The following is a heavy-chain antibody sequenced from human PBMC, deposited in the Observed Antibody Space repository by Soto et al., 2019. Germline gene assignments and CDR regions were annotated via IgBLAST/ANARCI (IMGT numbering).Heavy chain of an antibody. D-gene: IGHD3-10*01. V-gene: IGHV1-69*01. J-gene: IGHJ4*02. CDR1: RGTFSSYA. CDR3: TRAHFNSDFDY. Sequence: QVHLVQSGAEVKKPGSSVKVSCKASRGTFSSYAISWVRQAPGQGLEWMGGIIPIFGTANYAQKFQGRVTITADESTSTAYMELSSLISEDTAVYYCTRAHFNSDFDYWGQGTLVTVSS. CDR2: IIPIFGTA.